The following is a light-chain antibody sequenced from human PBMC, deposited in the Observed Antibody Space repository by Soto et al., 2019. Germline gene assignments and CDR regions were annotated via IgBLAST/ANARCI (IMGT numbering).Light chain of an antibody. CDR2: DAS. J-gene: IGKJ4*01. CDR1: QSVSSY. CDR3: QQRYNGPRVT. Sequence: EVVMTQSPATLSLSPGERATLSCRASQSVSSYLAWYQRKPGQAPRLLIYDASNRAPGIPARFSGSGSGTDFTLTISSLEPEDFAVYYCQQRYNGPRVTFGGGTKVEIK. V-gene: IGKV3-11*01.